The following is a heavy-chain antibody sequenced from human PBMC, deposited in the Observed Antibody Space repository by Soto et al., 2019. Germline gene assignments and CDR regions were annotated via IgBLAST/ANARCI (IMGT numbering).Heavy chain of an antibody. V-gene: IGHV2-5*02. CDR3: AHLNTYYYCAGNNY. D-gene: IGHD3-10*01. CDR2: IYWDDDK. J-gene: IGHJ4*02. Sequence: QITLKESGPTLVKPTQTLTLTCTFSGFSLSTRGVGVGWIRQPPGKALEWLALIYWDDDKRYSPSLKSRLTITEDTSKIQVFITITNMDPVDTATYYCAHLNTYYYCAGNNYWGQGTLVTVSS. CDR1: GFSLSTRGVG.